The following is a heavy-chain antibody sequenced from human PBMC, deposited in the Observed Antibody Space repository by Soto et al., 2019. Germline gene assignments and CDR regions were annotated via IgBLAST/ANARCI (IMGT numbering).Heavy chain of an antibody. CDR1: GFTFSNAW. D-gene: IGHD6-13*01. CDR2: IKSKTDGGTT. Sequence: EVQLVESGGGLVKPGGSLRLSCAASGFTFSNAWMNWVRQAPGKGLEWVGRIKSKTDGGTTDYAAPVKGRFTISRDDSKNTLYLQMNSLKTEDTAVYYCTTASSSWSSHDYYYYYGMDVWGQGTTVTVSS. V-gene: IGHV3-15*07. CDR3: TTASSSWSSHDYYYYYGMDV. J-gene: IGHJ6*02.